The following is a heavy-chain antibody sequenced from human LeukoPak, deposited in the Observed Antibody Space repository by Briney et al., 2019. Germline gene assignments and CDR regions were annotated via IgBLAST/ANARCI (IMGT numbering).Heavy chain of an antibody. CDR3: ARDSNNGPNWFDP. Sequence: GASVKVSCKASGYTFTTYAMNWVRQAPGQGLEWMGWISAYNGNTNYAQKLQGRVTMTTDTSTSTAYMELRSLRSDDTAVYYCARDSNNGPNWFDPWGQGTLVTVSS. CDR1: GYTFTTYA. V-gene: IGHV1-18*01. D-gene: IGHD1/OR15-1a*01. CDR2: ISAYNGNT. J-gene: IGHJ5*02.